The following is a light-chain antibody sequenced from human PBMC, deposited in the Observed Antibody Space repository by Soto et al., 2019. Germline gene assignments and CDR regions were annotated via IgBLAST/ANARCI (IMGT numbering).Light chain of an antibody. V-gene: IGLV3-1*01. CDR2: QDS. Sequence: SYELTQPTSVSVSPGQTASITCSGDKLGDKYACWYQQKPGQSPVLVIYQDSKRPSGIPERFSGSNSGNTATLTISGTQAMDEADYYCQAWDSSTYNDVFGTGTKLTVL. J-gene: IGLJ1*01. CDR1: KLGDKY. CDR3: QAWDSSTYNDV.